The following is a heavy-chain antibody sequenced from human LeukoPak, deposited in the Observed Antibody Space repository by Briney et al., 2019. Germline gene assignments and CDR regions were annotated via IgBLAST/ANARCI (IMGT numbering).Heavy chain of an antibody. D-gene: IGHD3-22*01. J-gene: IGHJ4*02. V-gene: IGHV3-20*04. CDR1: GFTFDEYG. CDR3: ARGYLYDSSGYYGNLDY. CDR2: INWNGGST. Sequence: GGSLRLSCAASGFTFDEYGMNWVRHAPGKGLEWVSGINWNGGSTGYADAVKGRFTIHRDNAKKSLYLQMHSLRAEDTALYYCARGYLYDSSGYYGNLDYWGQGTLVTVSS.